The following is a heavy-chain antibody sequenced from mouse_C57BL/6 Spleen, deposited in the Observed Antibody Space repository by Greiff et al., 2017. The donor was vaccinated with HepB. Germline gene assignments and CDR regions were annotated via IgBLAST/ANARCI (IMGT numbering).Heavy chain of an antibody. Sequence: QVQLQQPGAELVMPGASVKLSCKASGYTFTSYWMHWVKQRPGQGLEWIGEIDPSDSYTNYNQKFKGKSTLTVDKSSSTAYMQLSSLTSEDSAVYYCARRTGRRNYFDYWGQGTTLTVSS. V-gene: IGHV1-69*01. CDR3: ARRTGRRNYFDY. CDR1: GYTFTSYW. D-gene: IGHD4-1*01. CDR2: IDPSDSYT. J-gene: IGHJ2*01.